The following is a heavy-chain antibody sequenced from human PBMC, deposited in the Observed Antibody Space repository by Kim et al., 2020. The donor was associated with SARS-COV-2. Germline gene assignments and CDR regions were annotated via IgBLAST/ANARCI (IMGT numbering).Heavy chain of an antibody. Sequence: GGSLRLSCAASGFTFSSYGMHWVRQAPGKGLEWVAVISYDGSNKYYADSVKGRFTISRDNSKNTLYLQMNSLRAEDTAVYYCAKGGKYFDWVLPVYSFYCWGQGALVTVSS. CDR2: ISYDGSNK. CDR3: AKGGKYFDWVLPVYSFYC. D-gene: IGHD3-9*01. V-gene: IGHV3-30*18. J-gene: IGHJ4*02. CDR1: GFTFSSYG.